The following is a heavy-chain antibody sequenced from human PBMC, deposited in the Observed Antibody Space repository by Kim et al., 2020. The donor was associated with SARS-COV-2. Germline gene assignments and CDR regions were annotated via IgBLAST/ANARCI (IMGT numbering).Heavy chain of an antibody. CDR2: IYYSGST. Sequence: SETLSLTCTVSGGSISSSSYYWGWIRQPPGKGLEWIGSIYYSGSTYYNPSLKSRVTISVDTSKNQFSLKLSSVTAADTAVYYCARRPGSSWPYYYYYGMDVWGQGTTVTVSS. CDR3: ARRPGSSWPYYYYYGMDV. CDR1: GGSISSSSYY. J-gene: IGHJ6*02. V-gene: IGHV4-39*01. D-gene: IGHD6-13*01.